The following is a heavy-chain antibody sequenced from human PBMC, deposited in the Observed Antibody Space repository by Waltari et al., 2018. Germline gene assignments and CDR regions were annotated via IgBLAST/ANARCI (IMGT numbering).Heavy chain of an antibody. J-gene: IGHJ2*01. V-gene: IGHV2-26*01. CDR1: GFSLSNARMG. CDR2: IFSNDEK. CDR3: ARIAPSRIPYSSGWYHGYWYFDL. Sequence: QVTLKESGPVLVKPTETLTLTCTVSGFSLSNARMGVSWIRQPPGKALEWLAHIFSNDEKSYSTPLKSRRTIAKDTSKSQVVLTMTNMDPVDTATYYCARIAPSRIPYSSGWYHGYWYFDLWGRGTLVTVSS. D-gene: IGHD6-19*01.